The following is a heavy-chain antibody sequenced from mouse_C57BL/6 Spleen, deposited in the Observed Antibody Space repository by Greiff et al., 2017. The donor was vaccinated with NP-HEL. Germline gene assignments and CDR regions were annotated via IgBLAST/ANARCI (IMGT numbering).Heavy chain of an antibody. CDR3: ARGAYSNYFFFDY. CDR1: GYTFTGYW. CDR2: ILPGSGGT. D-gene: IGHD2-5*01. Sequence: QVQLQQSGAELMKPGASVKLSCKATGYTFTGYWIEWVKQRPGHGLEWIGEILPGSGGTNYNEKFKGKATFTADTSSNTAYMQLSSLTTEDSAIYYCARGAYSNYFFFDYWGQGTTLTVSS. V-gene: IGHV1-9*01. J-gene: IGHJ2*01.